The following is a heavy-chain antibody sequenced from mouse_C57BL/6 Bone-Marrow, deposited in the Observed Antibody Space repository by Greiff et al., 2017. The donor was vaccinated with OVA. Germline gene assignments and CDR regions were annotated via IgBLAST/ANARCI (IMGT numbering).Heavy chain of an antibody. J-gene: IGHJ3*01. CDR1: GFTFSSYA. CDR2: ISSGGDYI. D-gene: IGHD5-2*01. Sequence: EVKVVESGEGLVKPGGSLKLSCAASGFTFSSYAMSWVRQTPEKRLEWVAYISSGGDYIYYADTVKGRFTISRYNARNTLYLQMSSLKSEDTAMYYCTRERNNYGGFAYWGQGTLVTVSA. V-gene: IGHV5-9-1*02. CDR3: TRERNNYGGFAY.